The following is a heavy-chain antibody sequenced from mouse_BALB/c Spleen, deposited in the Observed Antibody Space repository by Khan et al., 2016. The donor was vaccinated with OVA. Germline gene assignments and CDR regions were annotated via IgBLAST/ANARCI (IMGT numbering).Heavy chain of an antibody. Sequence: VQLQESGPGLVKPSQSLSLTCTVTGYSITSDYAWNWIRQFPGDRLEWMGYISSSGSASYNPSLKSRISITRDTSKNQFFLQLKSVTTEDTATYFCARSLYYSYGYGLDYWGRGSSVTVSS. D-gene: IGHD2-14*01. V-gene: IGHV3-2*02. CDR2: ISSSGSA. J-gene: IGHJ4*01. CDR3: ARSLYYSYGYGLDY. CDR1: GYSITSDYA.